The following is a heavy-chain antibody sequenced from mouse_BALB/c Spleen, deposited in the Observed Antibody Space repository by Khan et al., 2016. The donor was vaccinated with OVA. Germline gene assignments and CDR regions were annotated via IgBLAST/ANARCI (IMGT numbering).Heavy chain of an antibody. CDR1: GYSITSDYA. D-gene: IGHD1-1*01. V-gene: IGHV3-2*02. CDR3: ARIYGGDFDY. J-gene: IGHJ2*01. Sequence: EVQLQQSGPGLVKPSQSLSLTCTVTGYSITSDYAWNWIRQFPGNKLEWMGYISYSGNTNYNPSLKSRISITRDTSKNQIFLQLNSVTTEDTATYYGARIYGGDFDYWGQGTTLTVSS. CDR2: ISYSGNT.